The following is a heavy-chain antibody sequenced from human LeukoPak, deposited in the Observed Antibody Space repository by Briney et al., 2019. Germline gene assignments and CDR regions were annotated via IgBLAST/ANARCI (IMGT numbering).Heavy chain of an antibody. D-gene: IGHD1-20*01. CDR1: GFTFSSYA. CDR3: ARGGGITGTPDYDY. Sequence: GGSLRLSCAASGFTFSSYAMHWVRQALGKGLEWVAVIWYDGSNKYYADSVKGRFTISRDNSKNTLYLQMNSLRAEDTAVYYCARGGGITGTPDYDYWGQGTLVTVSP. V-gene: IGHV3-33*01. J-gene: IGHJ4*02. CDR2: IWYDGSNK.